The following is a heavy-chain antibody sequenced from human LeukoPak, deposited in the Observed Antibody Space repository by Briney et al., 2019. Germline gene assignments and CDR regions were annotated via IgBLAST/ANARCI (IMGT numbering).Heavy chain of an antibody. D-gene: IGHD2-8*02. CDR1: GFTFSSYE. J-gene: IGHJ4*02. V-gene: IGHV3-48*03. Sequence: PGGSLRLSCAASGFTFSSYEMNWVRQAQGKGLEWVSYITSSGSTIYYADSVKGRFTISRDNAKTSLYLQMNSLRAEDTAVYYCARRVGSTGLDYWGQGTLVTVSS. CDR2: ITSSGSTI. CDR3: ARRVGSTGLDY.